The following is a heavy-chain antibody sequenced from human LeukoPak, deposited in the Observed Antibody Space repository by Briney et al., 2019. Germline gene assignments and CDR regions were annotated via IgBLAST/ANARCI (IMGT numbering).Heavy chain of an antibody. V-gene: IGHV4-59*08. CDR1: GASISSQY. CDR2: ISHSGTT. J-gene: IGHJ5*02. D-gene: IGHD3-10*01. Sequence: SETLSLTCTVSGASISSQYWSWIRQPPGKGLEWIGYISHSGTTVYNPSLKSRVTIFGDTSKNQFSLRLTPLTAADTAVYYCARHATGSYSVPWLDPWGQGTLVTVSS. CDR3: ARHATGSYSVPWLDP.